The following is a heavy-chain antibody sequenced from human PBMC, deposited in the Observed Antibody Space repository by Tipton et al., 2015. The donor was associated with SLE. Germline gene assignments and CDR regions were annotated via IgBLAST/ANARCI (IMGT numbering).Heavy chain of an antibody. J-gene: IGHJ4*02. CDR2: IYYSGST. V-gene: IGHV4-59*01. Sequence: PGLVKPSETLSLTCTVSGGSISSYYWSWIRQPPGKGLEWIGYIYYSGSTNYNPSLKSRVTISVDTSKNQFSLKRSSVTAAETAVYYCAGLNWNPVEEAGDYWGQGTLVTVSS. D-gene: IGHD1-1*01. CDR3: AGLNWNPVEEAGDY. CDR1: GGSISSYY.